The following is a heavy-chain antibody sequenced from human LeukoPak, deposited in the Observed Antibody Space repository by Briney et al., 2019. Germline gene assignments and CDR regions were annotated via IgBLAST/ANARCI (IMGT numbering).Heavy chain of an antibody. D-gene: IGHD3-22*01. CDR3: STLFSGYPRGYGMDV. J-gene: IGHJ6*02. V-gene: IGHV1-24*01. Sequence: GASVKVSCKVSGYTLTELSMHWVRQAPGKGREWMGGFDPEDGETIYAQKFQGRVTMTEDTSTDTAYLEQSSLRSEDTAVFYCSTLFSGYPRGYGMDVWGQGPTITVSS. CDR2: FDPEDGET. CDR1: GYTLTELS.